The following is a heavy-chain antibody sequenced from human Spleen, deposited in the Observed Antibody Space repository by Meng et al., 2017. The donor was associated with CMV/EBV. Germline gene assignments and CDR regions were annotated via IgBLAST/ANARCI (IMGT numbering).Heavy chain of an antibody. D-gene: IGHD3-3*01. CDR1: GFSFSTYR. V-gene: IGHV3-21*01. CDR2: ISTSSDYI. Sequence: GGSLRLSCAASGFSFSTYRMTWVRQAPGKGLEWVSSISTSSDYIYYADSVEGRFTTSRDNAKNSLYLQMSSLRAEDTAVYYCVRDPRRDFWSGTWGQGTLVTVSS. CDR3: VRDPRRDFWSGT. J-gene: IGHJ4*02.